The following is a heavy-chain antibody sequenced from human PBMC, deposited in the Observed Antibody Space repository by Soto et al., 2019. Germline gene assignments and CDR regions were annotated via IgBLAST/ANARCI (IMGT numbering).Heavy chain of an antibody. Sequence: GGSLRLSCAASGFTFSSYGMHWVRQAPGKGLEWVAVISYDGSNKYYADSVKGRFTISRDNSKNTLYLQMNSLRAEDTAVYYCAKDLYSYGPAQTYGMDVWGQGTTVTVSS. J-gene: IGHJ6*02. D-gene: IGHD5-18*01. V-gene: IGHV3-30*18. CDR3: AKDLYSYGPAQTYGMDV. CDR1: GFTFSSYG. CDR2: ISYDGSNK.